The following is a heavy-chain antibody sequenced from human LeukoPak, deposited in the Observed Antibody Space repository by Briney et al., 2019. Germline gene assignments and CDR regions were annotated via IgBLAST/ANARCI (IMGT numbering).Heavy chain of an antibody. CDR1: GGSFSGYY. CDR3: ATGYYFPDY. Sequence: PSETLSLTCAVYGGSFSGYYWSWIRQPPGKGLEWIAYIYYSGGAYYNPSLKSRLAISVDTSKNQFSLKLSSVTAADTAVYYCATGYYFPDYWGQGTLVTVSS. CDR2: IYYSGGA. D-gene: IGHD2/OR15-2a*01. V-gene: IGHV4-59*01. J-gene: IGHJ4*02.